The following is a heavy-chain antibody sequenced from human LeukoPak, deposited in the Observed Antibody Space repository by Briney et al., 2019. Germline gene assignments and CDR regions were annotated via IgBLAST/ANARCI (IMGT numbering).Heavy chain of an antibody. CDR2: INAGNGNT. V-gene: IGHV1-3*01. Sequence: ASVKVSCKASGYTFTSYAMHWVRQAPGQRLEWMGWINAGNGNTKYSQKFQGRVTITRDTSASTAYMELSSLRSEDTAVYYCARDLPRYGSGNFDYWGQGTLVTVSS. J-gene: IGHJ4*02. D-gene: IGHD3-10*01. CDR1: GYTFTSYA. CDR3: ARDLPRYGSGNFDY.